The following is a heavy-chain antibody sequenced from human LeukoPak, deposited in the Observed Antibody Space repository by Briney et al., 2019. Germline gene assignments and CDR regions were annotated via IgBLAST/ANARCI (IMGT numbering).Heavy chain of an antibody. CDR1: GYTFTSYG. D-gene: IGHD6-19*01. J-gene: IGHJ4*02. CDR2: ISAYNGNT. Sequence: ASVKVSCKASGYTFTSYGISWVRQAPGQGLEWMGWISAYNGNTNYAQKFQGRVTMTTDTSTSTAYMELRSLRSEDTAVYYCARDPSIAVAGYFDYWGQGTLVTVSS. V-gene: IGHV1-18*01. CDR3: ARDPSIAVAGYFDY.